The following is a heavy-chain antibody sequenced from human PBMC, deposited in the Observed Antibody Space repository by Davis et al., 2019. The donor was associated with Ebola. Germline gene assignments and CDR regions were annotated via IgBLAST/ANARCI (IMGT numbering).Heavy chain of an antibody. V-gene: IGHV1-46*01. Sequence: ASVKVSCKASGYTFTSYYMHWVRQAPGQGLEWMGIINPSGGSTSYAQKFQGWVTMTRDTSISTAYMELSRLRSDDTAVYYCARARYGSGSYYLDYWGQGTLVTVSS. CDR3: ARARYGSGSYYLDY. CDR2: INPSGGST. D-gene: IGHD3-10*01. CDR1: GYTFTSYY. J-gene: IGHJ4*02.